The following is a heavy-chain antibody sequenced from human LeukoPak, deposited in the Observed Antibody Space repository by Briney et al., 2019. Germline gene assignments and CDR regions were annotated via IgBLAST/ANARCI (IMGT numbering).Heavy chain of an antibody. CDR2: ISDYGTNK. D-gene: IGHD4-17*01. V-gene: IGHV3-30-3*02. Sequence: ISDYGTNKSYAASGKRRLTISRENSKKRMYLQMNSGRGEDTAVYYCAKGYYGDPWTHLDYWGQGTLVTVSS. CDR3: AKGYYGDPWTHLDY. J-gene: IGHJ4*02.